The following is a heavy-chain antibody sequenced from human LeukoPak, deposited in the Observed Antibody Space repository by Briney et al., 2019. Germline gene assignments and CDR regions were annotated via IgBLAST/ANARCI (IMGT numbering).Heavy chain of an antibody. CDR2: ISPSGGST. D-gene: IGHD5-24*01. J-gene: IGHJ4*02. CDR1: GYTFTSNY. CDR3: AREGGEVATGVAFDY. V-gene: IGHV1-46*01. Sequence: ASVKVSCKAFGYTFTSNYMHWVRQAPGQGPEWMGVISPSGGSTTYAQKFQGRVTLTRDMSTSADYLELSSLRSEDTAVYYCAREGGEVATGVAFDYWGQGTLVTVSS.